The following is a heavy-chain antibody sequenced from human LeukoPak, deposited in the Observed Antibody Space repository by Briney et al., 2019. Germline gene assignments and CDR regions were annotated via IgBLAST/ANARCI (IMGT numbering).Heavy chain of an antibody. CDR1: GGSISSSNW. J-gene: IGHJ5*02. Sequence: PSETLSLTCAVSGGSISSSNWWSWVRQPPGKWLEWIGEIFHSGSTNYNPSLKSRVTISVDKSKNQFSLKLSSVTAADTAVYYCARADSSSVTNWFDPWGQGTLVTVSS. CDR3: ARADSSSVTNWFDP. CDR2: IFHSGST. D-gene: IGHD6-6*01. V-gene: IGHV4-4*02.